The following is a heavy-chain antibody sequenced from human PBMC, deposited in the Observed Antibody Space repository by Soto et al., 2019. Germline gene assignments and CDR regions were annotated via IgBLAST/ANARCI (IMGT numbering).Heavy chain of an antibody. J-gene: IGHJ3*02. Sequence: PGGSLRLSCAASGFTFSSYWMHWVRQAPGKGLVWVSRINSDGSSTSHADSVRGRFTTSRDNAKNTLYLQMNSLRAEDTAVYYCGRDRGSNYQLPIDAFDIWGQGTMVTVSS. D-gene: IGHD1-26*01. CDR3: GRDRGSNYQLPIDAFDI. CDR1: GFTFSSYW. CDR2: INSDGSST. V-gene: IGHV3-74*01.